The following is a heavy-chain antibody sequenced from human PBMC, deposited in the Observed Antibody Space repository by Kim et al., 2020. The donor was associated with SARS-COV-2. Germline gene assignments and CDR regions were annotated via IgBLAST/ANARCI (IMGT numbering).Heavy chain of an antibody. CDR2: ISAYNGNT. D-gene: IGHD3-10*01. V-gene: IGHV1-18*04. Sequence: ASVKVSCKASGYTFTSYGISWVRQAPGQGLEWMGWISAYNGNTNYAQKLQGRVTMTTDTSTSTAYMELRSLRSDDTAVYYCARDRSYRFGELWGRQDDAFDIWGQGTMVTVSS. J-gene: IGHJ3*02. CDR1: GYTFTSYG. CDR3: ARDRSYRFGELWGRQDDAFDI.